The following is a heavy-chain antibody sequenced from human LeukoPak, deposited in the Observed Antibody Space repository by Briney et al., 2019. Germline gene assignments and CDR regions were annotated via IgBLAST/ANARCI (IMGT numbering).Heavy chain of an antibody. Sequence: GGSLRLSCAASGFTFSDYYMSWIRQAPGKGLEGVSYISSSGSTIYYADSVKGRFTISRDNAKNSLYLQMNSLRAEDTAVYYCAKDYSSSWNYYYYMDVWGKGTTVTVSS. CDR1: GFTFSDYY. CDR2: ISSSGSTI. V-gene: IGHV3-11*01. CDR3: AKDYSSSWNYYYYMDV. J-gene: IGHJ6*03. D-gene: IGHD6-13*01.